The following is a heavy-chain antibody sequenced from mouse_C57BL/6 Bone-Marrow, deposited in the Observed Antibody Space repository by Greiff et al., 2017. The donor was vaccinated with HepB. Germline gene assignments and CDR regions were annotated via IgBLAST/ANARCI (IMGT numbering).Heavy chain of an antibody. V-gene: IGHV1-81*01. CDR3: ARGPLWSYYFDY. J-gene: IGHJ2*01. CDR1: GYTFTSYG. D-gene: IGHD1-1*02. CDR2: IYPRSGNT. Sequence: VQLQQSGAELARPGASVKLSCKASGYTFTSYGISWVKQRTGQGLEWIGEIYPRSGNTYYNEKFKGKATLTADKSSSTAYMELRSLTSEDSAVYFCARGPLWSYYFDYWGQGTTLTVSS.